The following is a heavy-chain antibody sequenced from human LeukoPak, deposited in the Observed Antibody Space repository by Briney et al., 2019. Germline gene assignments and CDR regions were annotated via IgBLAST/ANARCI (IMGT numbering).Heavy chain of an antibody. CDR3: ARRAGTGTPVHFDY. CDR1: GGSVSNNH. D-gene: IGHD6-19*01. J-gene: IGHJ4*02. Sequence: SETLSLTCTVSGGSVSNNHWSWIRQSTEKGLEWIGYAYDSGISNYNPSLESRVTLSVDTSKNQFSLRLTSVTAADTAVYFCARRAGTGTPVHFDYWGQGVLVTVSS. V-gene: IGHV4-59*02. CDR2: AYDSGIS.